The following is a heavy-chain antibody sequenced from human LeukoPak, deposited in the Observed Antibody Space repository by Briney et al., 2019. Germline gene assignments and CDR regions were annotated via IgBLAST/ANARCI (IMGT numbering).Heavy chain of an antibody. Sequence: PGGSLRLSCAASGFTFSDYYMSWIRQAPGKGLEWVSYISSSGSTTYYADSVKGRFTISRDNAKNSVYLQVNSLRAEDTAVYYWARGGDTAMATAYGGQGTRFTVSS. CDR2: ISSSGSTT. J-gene: IGHJ4*02. CDR3: ARGGDTAMATAY. CDR1: GFTFSDYY. D-gene: IGHD5-18*01. V-gene: IGHV3-11*01.